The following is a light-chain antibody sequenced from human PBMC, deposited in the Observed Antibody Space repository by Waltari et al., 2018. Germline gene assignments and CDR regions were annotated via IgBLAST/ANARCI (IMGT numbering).Light chain of an antibody. CDR2: DVS. J-gene: IGLJ3*02. CDR1: NSDIGFYNY. CDR3: NSYTGSNSWV. Sequence: QSALTQPASVSGSPGQSITISCTGTNSDIGFYNYVSWYRQYPGKAPKLIIYDVSERPSGVSSRFSASKSGNTASLTISGLQADDEADSYCNSYTGSNSWVFGGGTKVTVL. V-gene: IGLV2-14*01.